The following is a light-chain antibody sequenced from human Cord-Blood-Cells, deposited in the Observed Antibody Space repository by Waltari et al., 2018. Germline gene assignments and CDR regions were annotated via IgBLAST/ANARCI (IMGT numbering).Light chain of an antibody. CDR1: SSDVGGYNY. CDR2: DVS. V-gene: IGLV2-11*01. CDR3: CSYAGSYTCVV. J-gene: IGLJ2*01. Sequence: QSALTQPRPVSGSPGQSVTISCTGTSSDVGGYNYVSWYQQHPGKAPKLMIYDVSKRPSGVPDRFSGSKAGNTASLTISGLQAEDEADYYCCSYAGSYTCVVFGGGTKLTVL.